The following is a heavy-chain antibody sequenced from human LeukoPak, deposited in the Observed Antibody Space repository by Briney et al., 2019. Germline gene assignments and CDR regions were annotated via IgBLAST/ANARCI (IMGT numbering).Heavy chain of an antibody. V-gene: IGHV3-48*03. Sequence: GGSLRLSCAASGFTFSSYEMNWVRQAPGKGLEWVSYISSSGSTIYYADSVKGRFTISRDNAKNSLYLQMNSLTAEDTALYYCARDWRNKYSNSWSRGEWYFDLWGRGTLVTVSS. CDR3: ARDWRNKYSNSWSRGEWYFDL. CDR1: GFTFSSYE. D-gene: IGHD6-13*01. J-gene: IGHJ2*01. CDR2: ISSSGSTI.